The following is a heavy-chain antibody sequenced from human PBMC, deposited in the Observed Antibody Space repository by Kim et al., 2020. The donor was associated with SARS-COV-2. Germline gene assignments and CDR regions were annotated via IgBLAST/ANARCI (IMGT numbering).Heavy chain of an antibody. CDR1: GFTFSNYW. D-gene: IGHD1-26*01. Sequence: GGSLRLSCVVSGFTFSNYWMAWVRQAPGKGLEWVANIKPDESGKNYVDSVKGRFTISRDNAKNSVYLQMNRLRGEDTAVYYCARDLWREDYWGQGILVTVSS. J-gene: IGHJ4*02. CDR3: ARDLWREDY. V-gene: IGHV3-7*01. CDR2: IKPDESGK.